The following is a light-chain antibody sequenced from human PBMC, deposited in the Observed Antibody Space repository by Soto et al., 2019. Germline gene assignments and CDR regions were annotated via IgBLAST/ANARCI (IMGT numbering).Light chain of an antibody. J-gene: IGKJ1*01. CDR2: KAS. V-gene: IGKV1-5*03. CDR3: QQYDSYSWT. Sequence: DIQMTQSPSTLSASVGDRVTITCRASQSISSWLAWYQQKPGKAPKLLIYKASSLESGVPSRFSGSGSGTDFTLTISSLHPDYFATYYCQQYDSYSWTFGQGTKVEIK. CDR1: QSISSW.